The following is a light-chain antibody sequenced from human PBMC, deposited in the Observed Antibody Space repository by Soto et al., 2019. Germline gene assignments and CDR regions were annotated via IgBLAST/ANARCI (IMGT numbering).Light chain of an antibody. J-gene: IGLJ1*01. V-gene: IGLV2-23*01. CDR2: AGS. CDR1: ASDVGTYNL. CDR3: CSYAGSTTFV. Sequence: QSALTQPASVSGSPGQSITISCSGTASDVGTYNLVSWYQLHPGKAPKLMIYAGSKRPSGVSNRFSGSKSGNTASLTISGLQAEDEADYYCCSYAGSTTFVFGTGTKLTVL.